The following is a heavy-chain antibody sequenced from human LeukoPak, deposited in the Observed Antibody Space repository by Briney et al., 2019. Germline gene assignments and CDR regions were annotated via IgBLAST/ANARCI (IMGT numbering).Heavy chain of an antibody. CDR2: ISGSGGST. CDR1: GFTFSNYA. CDR3: AKGEVVYYHDSSVS. Sequence: GGSLRLSCAASGFTFSNYAMSWVRQAPGKGLDWVSAISGSGGSTYYADSVKGRFTISRDNSKNTLYLQMNSLRAEDTAVYYCAKGEVVYYHDSSVSWGQGTLVTVSS. D-gene: IGHD3-22*01. J-gene: IGHJ5*02. V-gene: IGHV3-23*01.